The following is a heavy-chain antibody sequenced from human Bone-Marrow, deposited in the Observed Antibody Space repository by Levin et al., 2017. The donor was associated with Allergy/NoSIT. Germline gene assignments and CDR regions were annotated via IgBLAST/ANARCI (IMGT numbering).Heavy chain of an antibody. D-gene: IGHD1-7*01. J-gene: IGHJ4*02. CDR1: GGSISSYY. Sequence: RSGGSLRLSCTVSGGSISSYYWSWIRQPPGKGLEWIGYIYYSGSTNYNPSLKSRVTISVDTSKNQFSLKLSSVTAADTAVYYCARKTTSFDYWGQGTLVTVSS. V-gene: IGHV4-59*01. CDR3: ARKTTSFDY. CDR2: IYYSGST.